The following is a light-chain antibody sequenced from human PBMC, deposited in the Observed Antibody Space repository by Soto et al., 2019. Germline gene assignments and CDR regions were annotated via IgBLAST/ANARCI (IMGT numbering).Light chain of an antibody. V-gene: IGKV1-8*01. CDR2: AAS. CDR1: QGISSY. CDR3: QQYYSHPRT. Sequence: AIRMTQSPSSLSASTGDRVTITCRSSQGISSYLAWYQQKPGKAPKLLIYAASTLQSRVPSRVSGSGSGTDFTRTIRCLQSEDFATYYCQQYYSHPRTFGQGTKVEIK. J-gene: IGKJ1*01.